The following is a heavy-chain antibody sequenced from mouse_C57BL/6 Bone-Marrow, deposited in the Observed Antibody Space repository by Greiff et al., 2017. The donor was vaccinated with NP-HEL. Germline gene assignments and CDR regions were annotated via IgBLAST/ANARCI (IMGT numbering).Heavy chain of an antibody. Sequence: GFTFSDYGMHWVRQAPEKGLEWVAYISSGSSTIYYADTVKGRFTISRDNAKNTLFLQMTSLRSEDTAMYYCARRGNYLYYYAMDYWGQGTSVTVSS. V-gene: IGHV5-17*01. CDR2: ISSGSSTI. J-gene: IGHJ4*01. CDR1: GFTFSDYG. D-gene: IGHD2-1*01. CDR3: ARRGNYLYYYAMDY.